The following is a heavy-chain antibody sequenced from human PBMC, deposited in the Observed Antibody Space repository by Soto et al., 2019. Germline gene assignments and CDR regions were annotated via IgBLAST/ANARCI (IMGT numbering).Heavy chain of an antibody. D-gene: IGHD3-22*01. CDR2: ISAYNGNT. V-gene: IGHV1-18*01. J-gene: IGHJ4*02. CDR1: GYTFTNYG. CDR3: ARDYRKDLWLLGREANGCFDF. Sequence: QVQLVQSGAEVRKPGASVKVSCKASGYTFTNYGISWVRQAPGQGLEWMGWISAYNGNTNYAHKVEGRVTMTTDTSTSTAYMELRSLRSDDTAMYYCARDYRKDLWLLGREANGCFDFSGQGTLVTVSS.